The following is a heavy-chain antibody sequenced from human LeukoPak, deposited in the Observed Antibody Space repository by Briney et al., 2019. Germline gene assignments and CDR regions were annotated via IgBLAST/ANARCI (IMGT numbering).Heavy chain of an antibody. D-gene: IGHD3-9*01. CDR2: IWYDGSNK. V-gene: IGHV3-33*01. Sequence: GGSLRLSCAASGFTFSSYGMHWVRQAPGKGLEWVAVIWYDGSNKYYADSVKGRFTISRDNSKNTLYLQMNSLRAEDTAVYYCARDPILTGSMDPYYYYYGMDVWGQGTTVTVSS. CDR1: GFTFSSYG. J-gene: IGHJ6*02. CDR3: ARDPILTGSMDPYYYYYGMDV.